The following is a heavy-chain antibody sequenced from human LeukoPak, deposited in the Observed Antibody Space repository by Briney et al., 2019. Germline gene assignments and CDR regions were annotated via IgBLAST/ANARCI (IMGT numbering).Heavy chain of an antibody. CDR3: GKDRWDGYSGYDRPPHAY. V-gene: IGHV3-21*01. D-gene: IGHD5-12*01. J-gene: IGHJ4*02. CDR2: TSSSSSYI. Sequence: GGSLRLSCAASGFTVSSNYMSWVRQAPGKGLEWVSSTSSSSSYIYYADSVKGRFTISRDNYQNTLYLQMSSLRTEDTALYFCGKDRWDGYSGYDRPPHAYWGQGTLVTVAS. CDR1: GFTVSSNY.